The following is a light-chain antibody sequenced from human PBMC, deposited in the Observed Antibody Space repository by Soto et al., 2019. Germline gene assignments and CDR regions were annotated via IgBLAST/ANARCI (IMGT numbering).Light chain of an antibody. Sequence: QSALTQPPSASGSPGQSVTISCTGTSSDVGGYNYVSWYQQYPGKVPKLMVYEVNNRPSGVPDRFSGSKSGNTASLTVSGLQAEDEADYYCTSYAGGNKVFGTGTKLTVL. CDR2: EVN. CDR3: TSYAGGNKV. J-gene: IGLJ1*01. V-gene: IGLV2-8*01. CDR1: SSDVGGYNY.